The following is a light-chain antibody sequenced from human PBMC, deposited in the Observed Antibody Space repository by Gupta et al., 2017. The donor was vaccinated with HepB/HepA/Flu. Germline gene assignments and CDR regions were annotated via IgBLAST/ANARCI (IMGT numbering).Light chain of an antibody. CDR2: ANN. J-gene: IGLJ2*01. CDR3: ATWDDSLNGHVV. CDR1: SSNIGSNT. Sequence: QSVATQPPSASGTPGQRVTISCSGSSSNIGSNTVNWYQQLPGTAPKLFIYANNQRPSGVPDRFSGSKSGTSASLAISGLQSEDEADYYCATWDDSLNGHVVFGGGTKLTVL. V-gene: IGLV1-44*01.